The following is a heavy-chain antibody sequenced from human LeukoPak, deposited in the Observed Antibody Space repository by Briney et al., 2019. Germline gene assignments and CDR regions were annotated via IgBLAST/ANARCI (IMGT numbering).Heavy chain of an antibody. CDR2: ISAYNGNT. J-gene: IGHJ5*02. CDR1: GYTFTSYG. Sequence: ASVKVSCKASGYTFTSYGIGWVRQAPGQGLEWMGWISAYNGNTNYAQKLQGRVTMTTDTSTSTAYMELRSLRSDDTAVYYCARDRKAAAGTGWFDPWGQGTLVTVSS. V-gene: IGHV1-18*01. CDR3: ARDRKAAAGTGWFDP. D-gene: IGHD6-13*01.